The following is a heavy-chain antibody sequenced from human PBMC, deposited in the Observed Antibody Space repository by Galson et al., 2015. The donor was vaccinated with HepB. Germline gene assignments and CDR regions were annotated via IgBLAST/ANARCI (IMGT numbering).Heavy chain of an antibody. V-gene: IGHV3-21*04. CDR3: AKVEEEYSSSWYDY. J-gene: IGHJ4*02. CDR1: GFTFSSYS. Sequence: SLRLSCAASGFTFSSYSMNWVRQAPGKGLEWVSSISSSSSYIYYADSVKGRFTISRDNAKNSLYLQMNSLRTEDAALYYCAKVEEEYSSSWYDYWGQGTLVTVSS. CDR2: ISSSSSYI. D-gene: IGHD6-13*01.